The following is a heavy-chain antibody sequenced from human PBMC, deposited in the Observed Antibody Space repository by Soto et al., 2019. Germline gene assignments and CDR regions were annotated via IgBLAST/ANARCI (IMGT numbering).Heavy chain of an antibody. D-gene: IGHD1-26*01. J-gene: IGHJ5*02. CDR3: TRDQGGSYDSWFDP. CDR2: ISSGSAFI. CDR1: SFSMYS. V-gene: IGHV3-21*01. Sequence: EVQVVESGGGLVKPGGSLRLSCNFSFSMYSMDWVRQAPGKGLEWVASISSGSAFIKYADSVKGRFTISRDNAKNSVSLQMGSLRVEDTAMYYCTRDQGGSYDSWFDPWGRGILVTVSS.